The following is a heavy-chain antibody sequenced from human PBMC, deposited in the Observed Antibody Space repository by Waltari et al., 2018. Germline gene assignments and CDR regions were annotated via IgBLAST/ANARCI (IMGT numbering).Heavy chain of an antibody. V-gene: IGHV4-59*01. CDR1: GGSISSYY. CDR2: IYYSGST. D-gene: IGHD6-19*01. CDR3: ARAVAGTFYYYYYMDV. J-gene: IGHJ6*03. Sequence: QVQLQESGPGLVKPSETLSLTCTVSGGSISSYYWSWIRQPPGKGLEWIGYIYYSGSTNANPSLKSRVTRSVDTAKNQCSLKLSSVTAADTAVYYCARAVAGTFYYYYYMDVWGKGTTVTISS.